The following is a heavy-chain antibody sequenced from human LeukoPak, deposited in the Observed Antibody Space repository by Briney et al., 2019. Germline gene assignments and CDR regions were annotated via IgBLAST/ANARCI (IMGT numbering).Heavy chain of an antibody. CDR1: GGIFSSYA. CDR3: ARGYSSSWYDNYYYYMDV. J-gene: IGHJ6*03. CDR2: IIPIFGTA. V-gene: IGHV1-69*06. D-gene: IGHD6-13*01. Sequence: SVKVSCKSSGGIFSSYAISWVRQAPGQGLEWMGGIIPIFGTANYAQKFQGRVTITADKSTSTAYMELSSLRSEDTAVYYCARGYSSSWYDNYYYYMDVWGKGTTVTVSS.